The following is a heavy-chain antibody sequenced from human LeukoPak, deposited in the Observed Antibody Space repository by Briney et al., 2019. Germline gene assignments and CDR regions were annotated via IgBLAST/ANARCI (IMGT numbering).Heavy chain of an antibody. CDR2: IYYSGST. V-gene: IGHV4-39*01. CDR1: GGSISSSSYY. D-gene: IGHD3-22*01. Sequence: SETLSLTCTVSGGSISSSSYYWGWIRQPPGKGLEWIGSIYYSGSTYYNPSLKSRVTISVDTSKNQFSLKLSSVTAADTAVYYCARHLIETYYYDSSVYYPLRNRFDPWGQGTLVTVSS. J-gene: IGHJ5*02. CDR3: ARHLIETYYYDSSVYYPLRNRFDP.